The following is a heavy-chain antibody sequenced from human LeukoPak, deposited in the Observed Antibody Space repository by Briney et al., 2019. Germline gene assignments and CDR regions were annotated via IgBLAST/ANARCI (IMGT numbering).Heavy chain of an antibody. V-gene: IGHV3-20*04. CDR3: ARAQRSPYYMDV. J-gene: IGHJ6*03. Sequence: GGSLRLSCAASGFTFDDYGTSWVRQAPGKGLEWVSGINWNGGSTGYADSVKGRFTISRDNAKNSLYLQMNSLRAEDTALYYCARAQRSPYYMDVWGKGATVTVSS. D-gene: IGHD6-25*01. CDR2: INWNGGST. CDR1: GFTFDDYG.